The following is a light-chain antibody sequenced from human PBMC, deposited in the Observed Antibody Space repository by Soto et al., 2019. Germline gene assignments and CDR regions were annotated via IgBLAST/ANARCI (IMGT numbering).Light chain of an antibody. J-gene: IGLJ1*01. CDR2: EVS. CDR1: SSDVGGYKF. V-gene: IGLV2-14*01. Sequence: ALTQAASVSGSPGQSITISCTGTSSDVGGYKFVSWYQHHPGKAPKLMVSEVSNRPSGVSNRFSGSKSGNTASLTISGLQVEDEADYYCASYSSSSTLYVFGTGTKVTVL. CDR3: ASYSSSSTLYV.